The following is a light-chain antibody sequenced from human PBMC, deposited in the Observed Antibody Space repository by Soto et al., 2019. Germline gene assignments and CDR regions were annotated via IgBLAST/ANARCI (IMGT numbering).Light chain of an antibody. CDR2: SND. CDR3: AAWDDSLNGWV. J-gene: IGLJ3*02. CDR1: SSNIGSNT. Sequence: VLTPAPSASGTPGQRVTISCSGSSSNIGSNTVTWYQQVPGTAPKLLIYSNDQRPSGVPDRFSGSKSGTSASLAIAGLQSEDEADYYCAAWDDSLNGWVFGGGTKLTVL. V-gene: IGLV1-44*01.